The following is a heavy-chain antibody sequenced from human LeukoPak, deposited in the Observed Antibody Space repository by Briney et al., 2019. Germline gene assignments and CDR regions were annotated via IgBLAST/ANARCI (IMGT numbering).Heavy chain of an antibody. CDR3: ARDLREWFDWAYYFDY. V-gene: IGHV1-2*02. D-gene: IGHD3-3*01. CDR2: INPNSGGT. J-gene: IGHJ4*02. CDR1: GYTFTSYG. Sequence: ASVKVSCKASGYTFTSYGISWVRQAPGQGLEWMGWINPNSGGTNYAQKFQGRVTMTRDTSISTAYMELSRLRSDDTAVYYCARDLREWFDWAYYFDYWGQGTLVTVSS.